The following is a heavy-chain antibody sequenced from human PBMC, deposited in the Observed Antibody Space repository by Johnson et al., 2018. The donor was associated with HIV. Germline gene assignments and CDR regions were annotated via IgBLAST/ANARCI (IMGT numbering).Heavy chain of an antibody. CDR3: ARGGYGSGSYFDDAFDI. CDR2: ISSSGSTI. CDR1: GFTFSNYA. V-gene: IGHV3-11*04. D-gene: IGHD3-10*01. Sequence: QVQLVESGGGLVQPGGSLRLSCAVSGFTFSNYAMSWIRQAPGKGLEWVSYISSSGSTIYYADSVKGGFTISRDNAKNSLYLQMNSLRAEDTAVYYCARGGYGSGSYFDDAFDIWGQGTMVTVSS. J-gene: IGHJ3*02.